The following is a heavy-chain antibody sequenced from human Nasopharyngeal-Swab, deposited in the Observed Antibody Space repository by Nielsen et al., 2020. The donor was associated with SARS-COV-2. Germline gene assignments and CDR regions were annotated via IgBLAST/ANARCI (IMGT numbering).Heavy chain of an antibody. CDR2: ISASGGST. V-gene: IGHV3-23*01. J-gene: IGHJ4*02. D-gene: IGHD3-16*02. Sequence: VRQAPGKGLEWVSAISASGGSTYYADSVKGRFTISRDYSKTTLYLQMNSLRAEDTAVYYCAKALTPYVWGSYRYMDYWGQGTLVTVPS. CDR3: AKALTPYVWGSYRYMDY.